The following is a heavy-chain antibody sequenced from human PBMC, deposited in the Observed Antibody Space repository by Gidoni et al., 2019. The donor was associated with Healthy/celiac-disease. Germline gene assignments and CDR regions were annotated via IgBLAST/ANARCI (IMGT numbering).Heavy chain of an antibody. J-gene: IGHJ2*01. CDR3: ARDQGNHIVVVPAASYWYFDL. D-gene: IGHD2-2*01. CDR2: IYYSGST. CDR1: GGSISSYY. Sequence: QVQLQESGPGLVKPAETLSLTCTGSGGSISSYYWSWIRQPPGKGLEWIGYIYYSGSTTSNPSLKSRVTISVDTSKNQFSLKLSSVTAADTAVYYCARDQGNHIVVVPAASYWYFDLWGRGTLVTVSS. V-gene: IGHV4-59*01.